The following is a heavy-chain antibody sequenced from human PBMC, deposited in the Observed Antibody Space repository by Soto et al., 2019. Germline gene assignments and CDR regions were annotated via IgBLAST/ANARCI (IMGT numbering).Heavy chain of an antibody. CDR1: GFTFSSYG. CDR3: TRRPSEATRYYYYGMDV. Sequence: VQLVESGGGVVQPGRSLRLSCAASGFTFSSYGMHWVRQAPGKGLEWVGRIRSKANSYATAYAASVKGRFTISRDDSKNTAYLQMNSLKTEDTAVYYYTRRPSEATRYYYYGMDVWGQGTTVTVSS. J-gene: IGHJ6*02. V-gene: IGHV3-73*01. CDR2: IRSKANSYAT.